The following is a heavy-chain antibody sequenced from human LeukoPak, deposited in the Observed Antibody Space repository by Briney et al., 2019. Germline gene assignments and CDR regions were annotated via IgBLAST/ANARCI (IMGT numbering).Heavy chain of an antibody. V-gene: IGHV3-21*01. J-gene: IGHJ5*02. Sequence: PGGSLRLSCAASGFTFSRYSMNWVRQAPGKGLEWVSSIGSRSSSIYYADSVKGRFTISRDNAKNSLYLQMNSLRAEDTAVYYCAQEGRLQDFDPWGQGTLVTVSS. D-gene: IGHD2/OR15-2a*01. CDR1: GFTFSRYS. CDR3: AQEGRLQDFDP. CDR2: IGSRSSSI.